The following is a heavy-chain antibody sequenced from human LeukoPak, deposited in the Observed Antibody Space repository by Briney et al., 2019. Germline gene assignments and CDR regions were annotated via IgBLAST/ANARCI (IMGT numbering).Heavy chain of an antibody. CDR1: GFTFSNYW. CDR3: SYYYDSSGHPNFDY. D-gene: IGHD3-22*01. CDR2: IKSKTDGGTT. J-gene: IGHJ4*02. V-gene: IGHV3-15*01. Sequence: GGSLRLSCAASGFTFSNYWMNWVRQAPGKGLEWVGRIKSKTDGGTTDYAAPVKGRFTISRDDSKNTLYLQMNSLKTEDTAVYYCSYYYDSSGHPNFDYWGQGTLVTVSS.